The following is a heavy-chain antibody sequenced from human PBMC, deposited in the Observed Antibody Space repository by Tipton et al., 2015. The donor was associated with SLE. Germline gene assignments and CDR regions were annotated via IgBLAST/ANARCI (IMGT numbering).Heavy chain of an antibody. J-gene: IGHJ4*02. CDR2: LYGGGKI. Sequence: GSLRLSCAASGFTFSSYAMSWVRQAPGKGLEWLSVLYGGGKIYYADAVKGRFTISRDNSKNTIYLHMNSLRTEDTAVYYCAKDGGSYQGEFDYWGQGTLVTVSS. D-gene: IGHD1-26*01. CDR3: AKDGGSYQGEFDY. CDR1: GFTFSSYA. V-gene: IGHV3-23*01.